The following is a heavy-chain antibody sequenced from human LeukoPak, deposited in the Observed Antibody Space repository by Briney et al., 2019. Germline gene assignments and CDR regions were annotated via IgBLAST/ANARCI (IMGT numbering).Heavy chain of an antibody. D-gene: IGHD2-2*01. Sequence: GGSLRLSCAASGFTFSSYWMTWVRQAPGKGLEGVGNIKQDGSEKYYVDSVKGRFTISRDNAKNSLHLQMNSLRAEDTAVYYCARDGGYCSSTGCYDRLDSWGQGTLVTVSS. J-gene: IGHJ4*02. V-gene: IGHV3-7*04. CDR2: IKQDGSEK. CDR3: ARDGGYCSSTGCYDRLDS. CDR1: GFTFSSYW.